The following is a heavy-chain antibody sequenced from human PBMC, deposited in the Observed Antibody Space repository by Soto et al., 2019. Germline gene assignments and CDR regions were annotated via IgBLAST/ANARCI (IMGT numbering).Heavy chain of an antibody. D-gene: IGHD3-10*01. Sequence: SETLSLTRAVSGGSISSSNWWRWVRQPPGKGLEWIGGIYHSGSTNYNPSLKSRVTISVDKSQNQFSLKLSSVTAADTAVYYCARIPEAGSYYPHYYYGMDVWGQGTTVTVSS. J-gene: IGHJ6*02. CDR2: IYHSGST. CDR1: GGSISSSNW. V-gene: IGHV4-4*02. CDR3: ARIPEAGSYYPHYYYGMDV.